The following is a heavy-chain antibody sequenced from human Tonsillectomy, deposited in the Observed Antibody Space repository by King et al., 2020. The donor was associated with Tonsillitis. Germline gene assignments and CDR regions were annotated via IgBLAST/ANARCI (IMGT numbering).Heavy chain of an antibody. CDR2: IYPGESDT. CDR3: ARQVFCCGGCYSPDACDL. V-gene: IGHV5-51*01. Sequence: QLVQSGAEVKKPGESLKISCKGSGYSFTSYWIGWVRQMPGKGLEWMGIIYPGESDTRYSPSFQGQVTISTDKSISTAYLQGSSLKASDTAMYYCARQVFCCGGCYSPDACDLWGRGTRVTVSS. D-gene: IGHD2-21*02. J-gene: IGHJ3*01. CDR1: GYSFTSYW.